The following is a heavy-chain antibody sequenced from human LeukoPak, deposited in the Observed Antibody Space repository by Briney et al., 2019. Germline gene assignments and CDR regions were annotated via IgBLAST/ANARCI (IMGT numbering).Heavy chain of an antibody. CDR1: GGSISSYY. V-gene: IGHV4-59*01. D-gene: IGHD3-22*01. Sequence: PSETLSLTCTVSGGSISSYYWSWIRQPPGKGLEWIGYIYYSGSTNYNPSLKSRVTISVDTSKNQFSLKLSSVTAADTAVYYCARAWGSWHYYDSSGYPADASDIWGQGTMVTVSS. J-gene: IGHJ3*02. CDR2: IYYSGST. CDR3: ARAWGSWHYYDSSGYPADASDI.